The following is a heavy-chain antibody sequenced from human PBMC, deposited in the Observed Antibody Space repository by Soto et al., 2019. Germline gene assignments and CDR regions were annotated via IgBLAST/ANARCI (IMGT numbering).Heavy chain of an antibody. V-gene: IGHV3-30*19. CDR2: ISYDGRNK. Sequence: GGSLRLSCAASGFTFSCYAMHWVRQAPGKGLEWVAVISYDGRNKYYADSVRGRFTISRDNSNNTLYLQMNSLRAEDAAVFYCASAIASFADFDVWGQGTMVTVSS. D-gene: IGHD6-13*01. CDR3: ASAIASFADFDV. CDR1: GFTFSCYA. J-gene: IGHJ3*01.